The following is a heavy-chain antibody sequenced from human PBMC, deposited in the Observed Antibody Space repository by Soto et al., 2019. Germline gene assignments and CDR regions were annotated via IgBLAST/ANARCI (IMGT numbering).Heavy chain of an antibody. CDR1: GFTFSSYS. J-gene: IGHJ4*02. CDR3: ARAKFPVVVAATGSYYFDY. V-gene: IGHV3-21*01. CDR2: ISSSSSYI. D-gene: IGHD2-15*01. Sequence: GGSLRLSCAASGFTFSSYSMNWVRQAPGKGLEWVSSISSSSSYIYYADSVKGRFTISRDNAKNSLYLQMNSLRAEDTAVYYCARAKFPVVVAATGSYYFDYWGQGTLVTVS.